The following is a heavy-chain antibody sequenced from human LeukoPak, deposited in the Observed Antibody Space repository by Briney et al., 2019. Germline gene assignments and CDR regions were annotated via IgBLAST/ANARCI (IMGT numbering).Heavy chain of an antibody. CDR3: ARDKMAIDY. CDR2: IYYSGST. CDR1: GGSISSYY. V-gene: IGHV4-59*01. D-gene: IGHD5-24*01. Sequence: PSETLSLTCTVSGGSISSYYWSWIRQPPGKGLEWIGYIYYSGSTNYNPSLKSRVTISVDTSKNQFSLKLSSVTAADTAVYYCARDKMAIDYWGQGTLATVSS. J-gene: IGHJ4*02.